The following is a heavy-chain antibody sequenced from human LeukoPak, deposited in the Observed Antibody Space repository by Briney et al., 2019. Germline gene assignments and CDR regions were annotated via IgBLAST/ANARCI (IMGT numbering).Heavy chain of an antibody. CDR1: GFTFSSYS. CDR2: ISGDGGST. CDR3: AKDIATSSGFDY. V-gene: IGHV3-43*02. J-gene: IGHJ4*02. D-gene: IGHD6-19*01. Sequence: GGSQRLSCAASGFTFSSYSMNWVRQAPGKGREWVSLISGDGGSTYYADSVKGRFTISRDNSKNSLYLQMNSLRTEDTALYYCAKDIATSSGFDYWGQGTLVTVSS.